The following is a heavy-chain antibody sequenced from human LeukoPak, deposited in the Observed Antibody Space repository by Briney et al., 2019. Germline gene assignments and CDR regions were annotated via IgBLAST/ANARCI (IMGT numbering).Heavy chain of an antibody. CDR3: ATRPDLGGAFDT. Sequence: ASVKVSCKVSGYTLTELSMHWVRQAPGKGLEWMGGFDPEDGETIYAQKFQGRVTMTEDTSTDTAYMELSSLRSEDTAVYYCATRPDLGGAFDTWGQGTMVTVSS. CDR1: GYTLTELS. D-gene: IGHD2-2*01. J-gene: IGHJ3*02. CDR2: FDPEDGET. V-gene: IGHV1-24*01.